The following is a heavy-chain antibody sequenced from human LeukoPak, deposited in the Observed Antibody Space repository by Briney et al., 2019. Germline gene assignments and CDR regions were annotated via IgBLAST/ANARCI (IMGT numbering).Heavy chain of an antibody. CDR2: IYHSGST. CDR3: ARDRLGLFDY. J-gene: IGHJ4*02. D-gene: IGHD3-16*01. Sequence: SETLSLTCTVSGYSISSGYYWGWIRQPPGKGLEWIGSIYHSGSTYYNPSLKSRVTISVDTSKNQFSLKLSSVPAADTAVYYCARDRLGLFDYWGQGTLVTVSS. V-gene: IGHV4-38-2*02. CDR1: GYSISSGYY.